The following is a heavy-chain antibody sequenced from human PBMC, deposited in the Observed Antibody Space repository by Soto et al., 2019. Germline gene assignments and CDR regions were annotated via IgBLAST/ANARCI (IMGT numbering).Heavy chain of an antibody. CDR3: ARASELRFVEWLLYAPCPFDP. D-gene: IGHD3-3*01. V-gene: IGHV1-18*01. CDR2: ISAYNGNT. CDR1: GYTFTSYG. Sequence: QVQLVQSGAEVKKPGASVKVSCKASGYTFTSYGISWVRQAPGQGLEWMGWISAYNGNTNYAQKLQGRVTMTTDTSTSTAYMELRSLRSDDTAVYYCARASELRFVEWLLYAPCPFDPWGQGTLVTVSS. J-gene: IGHJ5*02.